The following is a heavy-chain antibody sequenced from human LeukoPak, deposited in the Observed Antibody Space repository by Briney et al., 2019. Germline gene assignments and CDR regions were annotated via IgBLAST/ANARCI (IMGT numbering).Heavy chain of an antibody. CDR1: GFTFSSYS. CDR3: ARQLVRVDY. CDR2: ISGSGGST. V-gene: IGHV3-23*01. D-gene: IGHD6-6*01. Sequence: SGGSLRLSCAASGFTFSSYSMNWVRQAPGKGLEWVSAISGSGGSTYYADSVKGRFTISRDNSKNTLYLQMNGLRAEDTAVYYCARQLVRVDYWGQGTLVTVSS. J-gene: IGHJ4*02.